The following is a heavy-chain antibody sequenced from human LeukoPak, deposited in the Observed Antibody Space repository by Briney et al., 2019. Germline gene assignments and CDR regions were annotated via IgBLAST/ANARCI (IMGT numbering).Heavy chain of an antibody. J-gene: IGHJ3*02. Sequence: SETLSLTCTVSGGSISSYYWSWIRQPAGKGLEWIGRIYPSGSTNYNPSLKSRVTTSIDMSKNQFSLKLSSVTAADTAIYYCARSYYYDSSGSKDAFDIWGQGTMVTVSS. CDR3: ARSYYYDSSGSKDAFDI. D-gene: IGHD3-22*01. CDR2: IYPSGST. CDR1: GGSISSYY. V-gene: IGHV4-4*07.